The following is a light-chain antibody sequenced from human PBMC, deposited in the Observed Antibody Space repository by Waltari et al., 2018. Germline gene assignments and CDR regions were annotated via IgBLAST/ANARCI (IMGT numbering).Light chain of an antibody. J-gene: IGKJ4*01. CDR3: QEYNSAPLT. CDR1: QGISNY. CDR2: AAS. V-gene: IGKV1-27*01. Sequence: DIKMTQSPSSLAAFVGDRVSITCRSSQGISNYLVWYQQKPGKVPKLLIDAASTLQSGVPPRFSGSGSGTDFTLTISSLQPEDVATYYCQEYNSAPLTFGGGTKVELK.